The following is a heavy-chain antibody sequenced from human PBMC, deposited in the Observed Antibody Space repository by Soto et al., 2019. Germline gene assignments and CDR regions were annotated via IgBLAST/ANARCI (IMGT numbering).Heavy chain of an antibody. J-gene: IGHJ6*03. CDR3: ASSTLFDFWSGYRDYYYYYMDV. Sequence: EVQLVESGGGLVQPGGSLRLSCAASGFTVSSNYMSWVRQAPGKGLEWVSVIYSGGSTYYAGSVKGRFSISRDNSKNTLYLQMSSLRAEDTAVYYCASSTLFDFWSGYRDYYYYYMDVWGKGTTVTVSS. V-gene: IGHV3-66*01. D-gene: IGHD3-3*01. CDR1: GFTVSSNY. CDR2: IYSGGST.